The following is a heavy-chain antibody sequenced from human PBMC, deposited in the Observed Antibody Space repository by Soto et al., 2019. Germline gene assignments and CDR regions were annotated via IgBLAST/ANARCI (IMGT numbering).Heavy chain of an antibody. CDR1: GFTFNNYA. Sequence: EVQLLESGGGLVQPGGSLRLSCAASGFTFNNYAMTCVRQAPGKGLEWVSAISGGGDTTSYADAVMGRFTVSRDGSKNTLYLQMRSLRAEDTALYYCAKGRGGSGSLTPRVDFWGQGTLVTGYS. D-gene: IGHD3-10*01. J-gene: IGHJ4*02. V-gene: IGHV3-23*01. CDR3: AKGRGGSGSLTPRVDF. CDR2: ISGGGDTT.